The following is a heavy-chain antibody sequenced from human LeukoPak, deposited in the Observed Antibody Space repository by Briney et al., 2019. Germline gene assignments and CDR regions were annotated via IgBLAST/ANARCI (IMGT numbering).Heavy chain of an antibody. V-gene: IGHV1-18*01. D-gene: IGHD6-13*01. J-gene: IGHJ4*02. CDR1: GYTFTSYG. CDR2: ISAYNGNT. CDR3: ARSRGVGSSWYGIDY. Sequence: GASVKVSCKASGYTFTSYGISWVRQAPGQGREWMGWISAYNGNTNYAQKLQGRVTMTTDTYTSTAYMELRSLRSDDTAVYYCARSRGVGSSWYGIDYWGQGTLVTVSS.